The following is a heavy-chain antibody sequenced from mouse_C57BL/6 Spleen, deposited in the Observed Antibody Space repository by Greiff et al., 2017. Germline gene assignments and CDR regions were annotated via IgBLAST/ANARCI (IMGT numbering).Heavy chain of an antibody. CDR3: ARDDYGSGYGGLGD. J-gene: IGHJ2*01. Sequence: QVQLQQSGAELVKPGASVKLSCKASGYTFTSYWMHWVKQRPGRGLEWIGRIDPNSGGTKYNEKFKSKATLAVDKPTSTAYMQLSSLTSEDSAVYYWARDDYGSGYGGLGDWGKGTTLTVAS. D-gene: IGHD1-1*01. CDR1: GYTFTSYW. CDR2: IDPNSGGT. V-gene: IGHV1-72*01.